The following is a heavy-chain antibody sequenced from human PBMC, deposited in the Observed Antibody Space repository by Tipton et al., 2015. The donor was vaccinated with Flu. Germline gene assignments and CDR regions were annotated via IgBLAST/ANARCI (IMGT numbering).Heavy chain of an antibody. CDR3: ARARFRPGGWEDAFDI. CDR1: GGSISSYY. D-gene: IGHD1-26*01. J-gene: IGHJ3*02. V-gene: IGHV4-4*07. CDR2: IYTSGST. Sequence: TLSLTCTVSGGSISSYYWSWIRQPAGKGLEWIGRIYTSGSTNYNPSLKSRVTMSVGTSKNQFSLKLSSVTAADTAVYYCARARFRPGGWEDAFDIWGQGTMVTVSA.